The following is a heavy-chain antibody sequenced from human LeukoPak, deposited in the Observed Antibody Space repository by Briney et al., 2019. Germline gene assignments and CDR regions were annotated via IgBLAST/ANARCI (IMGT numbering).Heavy chain of an antibody. CDR1: GFTFDDYS. CDR3: ARVRYGSGSYYNYYYYYMDV. Sequence: GGSLRLSCAASGFTFDDYSMSWVRQAPGKGLEWVSGINWNGGSTGYADSVKGRFTISRDNAKNSLYLQMNSLSAEDTALYDGARVRYGSGSYYNYYYYYMDVWGKGTTVTVSS. J-gene: IGHJ6*03. V-gene: IGHV3-20*01. CDR2: INWNGGST. D-gene: IGHD3-10*01.